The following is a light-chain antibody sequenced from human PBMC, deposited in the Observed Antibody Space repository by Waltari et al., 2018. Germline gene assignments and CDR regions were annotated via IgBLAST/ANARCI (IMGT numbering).Light chain of an antibody. Sequence: QSALTQPRSVSGSPGQSVTISCAGTGSDVGDFNSVSWYQQHPGKAPKLVIFDVTKRPSGVPDRLFGSKSGPSASLTVSGLQAEDEADYYCCSYAGIWVFGGGTKLTVL. CDR1: GSDVGDFNS. CDR2: DVT. CDR3: CSYAGIWV. J-gene: IGLJ3*02. V-gene: IGLV2-11*01.